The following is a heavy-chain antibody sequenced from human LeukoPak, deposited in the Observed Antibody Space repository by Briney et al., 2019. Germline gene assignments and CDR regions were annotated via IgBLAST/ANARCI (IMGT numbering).Heavy chain of an antibody. CDR1: GFTFSNAW. CDR3: AKVSSDFWGSYTFDH. V-gene: IGHV3-15*01. J-gene: IGHJ4*02. CDR2: IKSKTDGGTT. Sequence: PGGSLRLSCAASGFTFSNAWMSWVRQAPGKGLEWVGRIKSKTDGGTTDYAAPVKGRFTISRDDSKNTLYLQMNSLKTEDTAVYYCAKVSSDFWGSYTFDHWGQGTPVTVSS. D-gene: IGHD3-3*01.